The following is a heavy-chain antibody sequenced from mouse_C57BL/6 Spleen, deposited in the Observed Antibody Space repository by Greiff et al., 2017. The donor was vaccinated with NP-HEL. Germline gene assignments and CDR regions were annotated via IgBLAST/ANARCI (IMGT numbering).Heavy chain of an antibody. CDR3: ARERAAQATGFAY. V-gene: IGHV1-59*01. CDR1: GYTFTSYW. D-gene: IGHD3-2*02. CDR2: IDPSDSYT. J-gene: IGHJ3*01. Sequence: QVQLQQPGAELVRPGTSVKLSCKASGYTFTSYWMHWVKQRPGQGLEWIGVIDPSDSYTNYNQKFKGKATLTVDTSSSTAYMQLSSLTSEDSAVYYCARERAAQATGFAYWGQGTLVTVSA.